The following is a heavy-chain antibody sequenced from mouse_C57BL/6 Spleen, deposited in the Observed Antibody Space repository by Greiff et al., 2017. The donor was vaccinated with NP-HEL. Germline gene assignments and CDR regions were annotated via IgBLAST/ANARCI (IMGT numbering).Heavy chain of an antibody. CDR1: GYTFTSYT. Sequence: QVQLQQSGAELARPGASVKMSCKASGYTFTSYTMHWVKQRPGQGLEWIGYINPSSGYTKYNQKFKDKATLTADKSSSTAYMQLSSLTSEDSAVYYCAREEVFITTVVATSDFDYWGQGTTLTVSS. CDR2: INPSSGYT. D-gene: IGHD1-1*01. J-gene: IGHJ2*01. V-gene: IGHV1-4*01. CDR3: AREEVFITTVVATSDFDY.